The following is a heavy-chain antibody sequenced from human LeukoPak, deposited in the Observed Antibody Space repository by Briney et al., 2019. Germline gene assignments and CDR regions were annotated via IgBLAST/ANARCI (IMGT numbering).Heavy chain of an antibody. D-gene: IGHD3-10*01. Sequence: SETLSLTCTVSGYSISSGYYWGWIRQPPGKGLEWIGSIYHSGSTYYNPSLKSRVTISVDTSKNQFSLKLSPVTAADTAVYYCARGYRAVRGVHDAFDIWGQGTMVTVSS. J-gene: IGHJ3*02. CDR2: IYHSGST. CDR1: GYSISSGYY. CDR3: ARGYRAVRGVHDAFDI. V-gene: IGHV4-38-2*02.